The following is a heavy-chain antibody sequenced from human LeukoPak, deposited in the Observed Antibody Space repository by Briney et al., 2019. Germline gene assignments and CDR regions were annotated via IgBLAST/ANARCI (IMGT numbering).Heavy chain of an antibody. Sequence: KAGGSLRLSCAASGFTFSSYSMNWVRQAPGKGLGWVSYISSTSHIYYADSVKGRFTISRDNAKNSLYLQMNSLRDEDTAVYYCARDHDWGFDYWGQGTLVTVSS. CDR1: GFTFSSYS. CDR2: ISSTSHI. V-gene: IGHV3-21*05. D-gene: IGHD7-27*01. J-gene: IGHJ4*02. CDR3: ARDHDWGFDY.